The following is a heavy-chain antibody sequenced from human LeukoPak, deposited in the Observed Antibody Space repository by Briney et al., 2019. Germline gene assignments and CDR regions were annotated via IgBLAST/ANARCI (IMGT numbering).Heavy chain of an antibody. Sequence: GGSLRLSCAASGLTFSSYSMNWGRQAPGKGLEWVSSSRSSSSYIYYADSVKGRFTISRDNAKNSLYLQMHSLRAEDTAVYYCARDGPPGYSSYVDFDYWGQGTLVTVSS. D-gene: IGHD5-12*01. CDR3: ARDGPPGYSSYVDFDY. CDR1: GLTFSSYS. CDR2: SRSSSSYI. J-gene: IGHJ4*02. V-gene: IGHV3-21*01.